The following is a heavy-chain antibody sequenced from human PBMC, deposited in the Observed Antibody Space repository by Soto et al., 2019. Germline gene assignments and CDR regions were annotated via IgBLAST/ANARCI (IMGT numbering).Heavy chain of an antibody. D-gene: IGHD3-10*01. V-gene: IGHV4-39*01. CDR1: GGSISSSSYY. CDR3: ARPGDYYGSGSLNWFDP. CDR2: IYYSGST. J-gene: IGHJ5*02. Sequence: PSETLSLTCTVSGGSISSSSYYWGWIRQPPGKGLEWIGSIYYSGSTYYNPSLKSRVTISVDTSKNQFSLKLSSVTAADTAVYYCARPGDYYGSGSLNWFDPWGQGTLVTVSS.